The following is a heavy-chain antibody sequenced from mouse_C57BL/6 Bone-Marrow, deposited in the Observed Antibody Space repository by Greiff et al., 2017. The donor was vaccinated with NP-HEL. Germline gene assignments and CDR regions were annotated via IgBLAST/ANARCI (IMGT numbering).Heavy chain of an antibody. V-gene: IGHV5-6*02. J-gene: IGHJ3*01. CDR1: GFTFSSYG. CDR3: ARRVYTPFAY. Sequence: EVMLVESGGDLVKPGGSLKLSCAASGFTFSSYGMSWVRQTPDKRLEWVATISSGGSYTYYPDSVKGRFTISRDNAKNTLYLQMSSLKSEDTAMYYCARRVYTPFAYWCQGTLVTVSA. D-gene: IGHD5-1-1*01. CDR2: ISSGGSYT.